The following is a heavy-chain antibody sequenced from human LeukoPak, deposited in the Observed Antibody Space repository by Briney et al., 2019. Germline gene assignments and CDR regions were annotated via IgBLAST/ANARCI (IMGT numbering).Heavy chain of an antibody. CDR1: GFTFSSYG. V-gene: IGHV3-33*01. CDR2: IWYDGSNK. J-gene: IGHJ4*02. Sequence: GGSLRLSCAASGFTFSSYGMHWVRQAPGKGLEWVAVIWYDGSNKYYADSVKGRFTISRGNSKNTLYLQMNSLRAEDTAVYYCARVGAPIDYGDYVLDYWGQGTLVTVSS. D-gene: IGHD4-17*01. CDR3: ARVGAPIDYGDYVLDY.